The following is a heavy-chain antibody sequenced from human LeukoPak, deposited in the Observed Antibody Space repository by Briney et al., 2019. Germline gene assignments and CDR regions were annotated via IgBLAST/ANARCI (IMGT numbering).Heavy chain of an antibody. Sequence: PSETLTLTCTVSGGSVSSYYWSWIRQPPGKGLELIGFIYFGGHTNYNPSLTSRVTISVDTSKNQFSLKLNSVTAADTAVYYCARYGDTRFAPWGQGTLVTVST. CDR1: GGSVSSYY. V-gene: IGHV4-59*02. D-gene: IGHD2-21*02. J-gene: IGHJ5*02. CDR2: IYFGGHT. CDR3: ARYGDTRFAP.